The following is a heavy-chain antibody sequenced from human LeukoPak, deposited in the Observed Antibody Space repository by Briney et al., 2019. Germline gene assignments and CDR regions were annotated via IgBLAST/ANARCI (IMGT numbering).Heavy chain of an antibody. J-gene: IGHJ4*02. V-gene: IGHV3-30*02. CDR3: AKGDDYVWGSYRSV. CDR1: GFIFSSYG. Sequence: GGSLRLSCAASGFIFSSYGMRWVRQAPGKGLEWVAFIRYDGTNKYYADSVKGRFTISRDNSKNTLYLQMNSLRAEDTAVYYCAKGDDYVWGSYRSVWGQGTLVTVSS. CDR2: IRYDGTNK. D-gene: IGHD3-16*02.